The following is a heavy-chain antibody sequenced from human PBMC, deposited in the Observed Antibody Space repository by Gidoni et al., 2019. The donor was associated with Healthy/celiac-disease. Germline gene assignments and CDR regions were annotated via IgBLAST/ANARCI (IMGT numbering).Heavy chain of an antibody. D-gene: IGHD6-19*01. V-gene: IGHV4-39*01. CDR1: GGSISSSSYY. CDR3: ARLQWLAADY. CDR2: NYYSGST. J-gene: IGHJ4*02. Sequence: QLQLQESGPGLVKPSETLSLTCTVSGGSISSSSYYWGWIRQPPGKGLEWIGSNYYSGSTYYNTSLKSRVTISVDTSKNQFSLKLSSVTAADTAVYYCARLQWLAADYWGQGTLVTVSS.